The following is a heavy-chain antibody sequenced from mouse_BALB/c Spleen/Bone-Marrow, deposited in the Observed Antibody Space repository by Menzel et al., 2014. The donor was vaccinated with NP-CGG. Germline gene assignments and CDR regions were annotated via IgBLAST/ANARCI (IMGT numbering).Heavy chain of an antibody. CDR2: XXPDSSTI. J-gene: IGHJ1*01. CDR3: AXXXXXXXXXX. Sequence: EVMLVESGGGLVQPGGSLKLSCAASGFDFSXYWMSXVRQXPXKGLEXIXXXXPDSSTINYTPSLKDKFIISRDNARNTMDLQMSRXRSXDSAVYYCAXXXXXXXXXXWGAGTTVXXSS. CDR1: GFDFSXYW. V-gene: IGHV4-1*02.